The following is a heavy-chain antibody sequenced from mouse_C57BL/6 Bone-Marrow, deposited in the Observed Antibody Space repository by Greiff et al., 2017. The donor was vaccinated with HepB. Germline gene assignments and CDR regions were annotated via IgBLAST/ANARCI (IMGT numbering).Heavy chain of an antibody. V-gene: IGHV2-5*01. J-gene: IGHJ4*01. D-gene: IGHD1-1*01. CDR3: AKRTTVAYYYAMDY. CDR2: IWRGGST. Sequence: VQLQQSGPGLVQPSQSLSITCTVSGFSLTSYGVHWVRQSPGKGLEWLGVIWRGGSTDYNAAFMSRLSITKDNSKSQVFFKMNSLQADDTAIYYCAKRTTVAYYYAMDYWGQGTSVTVSS. CDR1: GFSLTSYG.